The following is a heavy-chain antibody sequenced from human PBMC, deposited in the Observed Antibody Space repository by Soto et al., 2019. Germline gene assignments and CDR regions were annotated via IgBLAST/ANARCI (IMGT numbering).Heavy chain of an antibody. CDR1: GGSFSGYY. J-gene: IGHJ2*01. V-gene: IGHV4-34*01. Sequence: QVQLQQWGAGLLTPSETLSLTCAVYGGSFSGYYWSWIRQPPGKGLEWIGEINHSGSTNYNPSLKSRVTISVDTSKNQFSLKLSAVTAADTAVYYCARRLSVAAFDWYFDLWGRGTLVTVSS. CDR2: INHSGST. D-gene: IGHD6-19*01. CDR3: ARRLSVAAFDWYFDL.